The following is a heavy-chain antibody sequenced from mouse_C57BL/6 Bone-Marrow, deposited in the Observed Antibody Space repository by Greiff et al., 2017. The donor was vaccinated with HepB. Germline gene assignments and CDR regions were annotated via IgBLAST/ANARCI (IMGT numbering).Heavy chain of an antibody. CDR1: GYTFTDYY. CDR3: AREVGY. J-gene: IGHJ4*01. V-gene: IGHV1-26*01. D-gene: IGHD1-1*02. Sequence: EVQLQQSGPELVKPGASVKISCKASGYTFTDYYMNWVKQSHGKSLEWIGDINPNNGGTSYNQKFKGKATLTVDKSSSTAYMELRSLTSEDSAVYYCAREVGYWGQGTSVTVSS. CDR2: INPNNGGT.